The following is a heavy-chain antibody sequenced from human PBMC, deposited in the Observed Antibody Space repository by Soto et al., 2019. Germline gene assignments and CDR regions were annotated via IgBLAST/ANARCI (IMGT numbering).Heavy chain of an antibody. D-gene: IGHD2-2*01. CDR1: GYTLTSYG. J-gene: IGHJ5*02. CDR2: ISAYNGNT. CDR3: ARDSVVVPAAIRFDP. Sequence: ASVKVSCKASGYTLTSYGISWVRQAPGRGLGWMGWISAYNGNTNYAQKLQGRVTMTTDTSTSTAYMELRSLRSDDTAVYYCARDSVVVPAAIRFDPWGQGTLVTVSS. V-gene: IGHV1-18*01.